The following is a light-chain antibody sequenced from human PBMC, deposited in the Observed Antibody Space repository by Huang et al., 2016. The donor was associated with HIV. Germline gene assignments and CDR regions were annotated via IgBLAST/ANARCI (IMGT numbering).Light chain of an antibody. Sequence: DIQMTQSPSSLSASVGDRVTITCRASQGMSNSLAWYQQKPGKAPKLLLYAASSMESGVPSRFSGSGSGTHYTLTISSLQPEDFATYYCQQYYSTPHTFGQGTKLEIK. CDR3: QQYYSTPHT. J-gene: IGKJ2*01. CDR2: AAS. CDR1: QGMSNS. V-gene: IGKV1-NL1*01.